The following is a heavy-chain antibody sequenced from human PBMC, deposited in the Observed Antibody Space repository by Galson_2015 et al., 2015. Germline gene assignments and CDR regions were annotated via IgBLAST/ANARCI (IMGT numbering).Heavy chain of an antibody. CDR2: IIPILGIA. CDR1: GGTFSSYT. D-gene: IGHD6-19*01. CDR3: ARFPEGSGWYRTYYFDY. V-gene: IGHV1-69*02. Sequence: SVKVSCKASGGTFSSYTISWVRQAPGQGLEWMGRIIPILGIANYAQKFQGRVTITADKSTSTAYMELSSLRSKDTAVYYCARFPEGSGWYRTYYFDYWGQGTLVTVSS. J-gene: IGHJ4*02.